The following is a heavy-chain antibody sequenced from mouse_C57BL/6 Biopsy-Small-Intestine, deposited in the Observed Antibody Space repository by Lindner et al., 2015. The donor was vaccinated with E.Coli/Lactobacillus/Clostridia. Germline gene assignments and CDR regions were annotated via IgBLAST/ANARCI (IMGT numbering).Heavy chain of an antibody. J-gene: IGHJ1*03. D-gene: IGHD1-3*01. CDR3: ARSGVAPYHWYFDV. CDR1: GYTFTSYG. V-gene: IGHV1-81*01. CDR2: IYPRSGNT. Sequence: VQLQESGAELARPGASVKLSCKASGYTFTSYGISWVKQRTGQGLEWIGEIYPRSGNTYYNEKFKGKATLTADKSSSTAYMELRSLTSEDSAVYFCARSGVAPYHWYFDVWGTGTTVTVSS.